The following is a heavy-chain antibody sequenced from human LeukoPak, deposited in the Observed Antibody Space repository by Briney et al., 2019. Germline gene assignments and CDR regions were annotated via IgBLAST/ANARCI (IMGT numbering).Heavy chain of an antibody. Sequence: ASVKVSFKASGYTFTDYYLHWVRQAPGQGLEWMGWINPHSGVTDYAQRFQGRVAMTRDTSIGTAYMELSRLRSDDTAIYYCARRLYYYDTSGYYSDAFDLWGQGTMVTVSS. CDR1: GYTFTDYY. CDR3: ARRLYYYDTSGYYSDAFDL. J-gene: IGHJ3*01. V-gene: IGHV1-2*02. CDR2: INPHSGVT. D-gene: IGHD3-22*01.